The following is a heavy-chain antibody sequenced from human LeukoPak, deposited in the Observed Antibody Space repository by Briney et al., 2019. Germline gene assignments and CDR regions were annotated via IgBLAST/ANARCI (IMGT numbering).Heavy chain of an antibody. CDR2: IYYTGST. D-gene: IGHD3-16*01. CDR3: ARRWGNIVGVTYEY. J-gene: IGHJ4*02. V-gene: IGHV4-39*01. Sequence: PSETLSLTCTISGSSITSVSHYWGWIRQPPGKGLEWLGDIYYTGSTYYSPSLRSRVTMSVHTSENQFSLRLNSVTAVDTAVYYCARRWGNIVGVTYEYWGQGNLVTVSS. CDR1: GSSITSVSHY.